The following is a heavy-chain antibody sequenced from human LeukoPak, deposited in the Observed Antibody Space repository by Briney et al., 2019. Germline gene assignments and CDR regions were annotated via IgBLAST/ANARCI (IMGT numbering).Heavy chain of an antibody. Sequence: GGSLRLSCAASGFTFSNFWMTWVRQAPGKGLEWVAVISYDGSNKYYADSVKGRFTISRDNSKNTLYLQMNSLRAEDTAVYYCARGALRYSYGHFDYWGQGTLVTVSS. CDR2: ISYDGSNK. CDR3: ARGALRYSYGHFDY. D-gene: IGHD5-18*01. V-gene: IGHV3-30*03. CDR1: GFTFSNFW. J-gene: IGHJ4*02.